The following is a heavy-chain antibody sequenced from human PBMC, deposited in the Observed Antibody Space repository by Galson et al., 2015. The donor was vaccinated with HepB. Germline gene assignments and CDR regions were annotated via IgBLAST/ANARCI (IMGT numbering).Heavy chain of an antibody. V-gene: IGHV1-24*01. Sequence: SVKVSCKVSGYTLTELYMHWVRQAPGKGLEWMGGFDPEDGETIYVQEFQGRVTMTEDTSTETAYMELSSLRSEDTAVYYCATGPFAWFGGFEYWGQGTLVTVSS. D-gene: IGHD3-10*01. CDR3: ATGPFAWFGGFEY. CDR2: FDPEDGET. J-gene: IGHJ4*02. CDR1: GYTLTELY.